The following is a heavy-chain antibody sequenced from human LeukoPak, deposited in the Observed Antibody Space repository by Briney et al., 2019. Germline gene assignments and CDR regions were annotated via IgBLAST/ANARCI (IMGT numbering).Heavy chain of an antibody. J-gene: IGHJ6*02. Sequence: PGGSLRLSREASGFTFNTYAMHWVRQAPGKGLEWVAVLAYDGSNKYYSESVKGRFTISRDNSKNTLYLQMHSLRAEDTAVYFCAKEPQKAAVGVWRWGDPQKSYNYYGMDVWGRGTTVTVSS. CDR1: GFTFNTYA. CDR2: LAYDGSNK. CDR3: AKEPQKAAVGVWRWGDPQKSYNYYGMDV. V-gene: IGHV3-30*18. D-gene: IGHD6-13*01.